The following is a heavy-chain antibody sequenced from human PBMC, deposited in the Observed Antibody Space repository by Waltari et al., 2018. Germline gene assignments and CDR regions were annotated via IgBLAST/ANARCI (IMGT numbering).Heavy chain of an antibody. V-gene: IGHV4-38-2*02. D-gene: IGHD1-20*01. CDR2: IDHSGST. J-gene: IGHJ4*02. Sequence: QVQLQESGPGLVKPSETLSLTCAVSGYSITSGYYWGWIRQPPGKGLEWIGSIDHSGSTFYTPSLMSRFTISVDTSKNQFSLKLSSVTAADTAVYYCARDTPAPRITGATSVDYWGQGTLVTVSS. CDR1: GYSITSGYY. CDR3: ARDTPAPRITGATSVDY.